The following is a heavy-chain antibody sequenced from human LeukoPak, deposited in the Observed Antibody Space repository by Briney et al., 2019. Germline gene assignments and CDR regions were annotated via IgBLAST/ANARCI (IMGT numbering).Heavy chain of an antibody. D-gene: IGHD5-18*01. CDR1: GYTFTGYY. V-gene: IGHV1-2*02. J-gene: IGHJ4*02. CDR2: INPNSGGT. Sequence: ASVKVSCKASGYTFTGYYMHWVRQAPGQGLELMGWINPNSGGTNYAQKFRGRVTMTRDTSISTTYMELSRLRSDDTAVYYCARGLYSYGHFDYWGQGTLVTVSS. CDR3: ARGLYSYGHFDY.